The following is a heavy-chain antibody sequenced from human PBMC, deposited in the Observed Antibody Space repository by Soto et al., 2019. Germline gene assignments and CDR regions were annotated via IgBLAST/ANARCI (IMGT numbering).Heavy chain of an antibody. J-gene: IGHJ3*02. D-gene: IGHD4-17*01. Sequence: GGSLRLSCAASGFTFSSYGMHWVRQAPGKGLEWVAVIWYDGSNKYYADSVKGRFTISRDNSKNTLYLQMNSLRAEDTAVYYCARLYGDYDVVGHDAFDIWGQGTMVTVSS. CDR1: GFTFSSYG. CDR2: IWYDGSNK. V-gene: IGHV3-33*01. CDR3: ARLYGDYDVVGHDAFDI.